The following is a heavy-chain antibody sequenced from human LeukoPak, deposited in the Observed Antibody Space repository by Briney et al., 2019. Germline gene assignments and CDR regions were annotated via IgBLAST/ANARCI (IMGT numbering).Heavy chain of an antibody. CDR3: AKDRGVGWDFLDY. J-gene: IGHJ4*02. V-gene: IGHV3-23*01. CDR2: IHVSGGIT. Sequence: GGSLRLSCGASGFTFSNSGMSWVRQAPGKGLEWVSGIHVSGGITYYADSVKGRFTISRDNSKNTLNLYMNSLRAEDTAVYFCAKDRGVGWDFLDYWGQGTLVIVSS. CDR1: GFTFSNSG. D-gene: IGHD1-26*01.